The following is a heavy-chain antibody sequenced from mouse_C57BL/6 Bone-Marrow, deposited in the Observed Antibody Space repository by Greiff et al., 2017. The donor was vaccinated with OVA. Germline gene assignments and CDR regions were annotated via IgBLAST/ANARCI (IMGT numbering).Heavy chain of an antibody. V-gene: IGHV7-3*01. Sequence: EVQLQESGGGLVQPGGSLSLSCAASGFTFTDYYMSWVRQLPGKALEWLGFIRNKANGYTTEYSASVKGRFTIFRDNSQSILYLQMNALRAEDSASYYCARWSGYYFDYWGQGTTLTVSS. J-gene: IGHJ2*01. CDR2: IRNKANGYTT. D-gene: IGHD1-3*01. CDR1: GFTFTDYY. CDR3: ARWSGYYFDY.